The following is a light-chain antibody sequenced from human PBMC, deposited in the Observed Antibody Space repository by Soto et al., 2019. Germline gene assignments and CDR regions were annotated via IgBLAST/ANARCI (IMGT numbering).Light chain of an antibody. CDR3: SSYTSFSTYV. CDR2: EVS. Sequence: QSALTQPASVSGSPGQSITISCTGTSSDVGGYNYVSWYQQHPGKAPQLMIYEVSNRPSGVSNRFSGSKSDNTASLTISGLQAEDEVDYYCSSYTSFSTYVFGTGTKLTVL. CDR1: SSDVGGYNY. J-gene: IGLJ1*01. V-gene: IGLV2-14*01.